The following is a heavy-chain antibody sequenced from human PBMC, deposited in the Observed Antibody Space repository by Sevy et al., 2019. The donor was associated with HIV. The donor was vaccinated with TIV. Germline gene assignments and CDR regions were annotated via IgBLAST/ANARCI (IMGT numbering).Heavy chain of an antibody. D-gene: IGHD3-10*01. V-gene: IGHV1-8*01. CDR3: AREGRFGEFYYYYYYGMDV. Sequence: ASVKVSCKASGYTFTSYDINWVRQATGQGLEWMGWMNPNSGNTGYAQKFQGRVTMTRNTSKSTAYMELSSLRSEDTAVYYCAREGRFGEFYYYYYYGMDVWGQGTTVTVSS. CDR2: MNPNSGNT. J-gene: IGHJ6*02. CDR1: GYTFTSYD.